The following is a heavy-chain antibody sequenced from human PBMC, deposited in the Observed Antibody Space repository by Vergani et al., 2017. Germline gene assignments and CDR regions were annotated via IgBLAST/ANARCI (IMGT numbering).Heavy chain of an antibody. J-gene: IGHJ4*02. CDR3: ARSPWVYYYGAGPIDY. V-gene: IGHV3-66*01. D-gene: IGHD3-10*01. CDR2: IYSGGST. Sequence: EVQLVASGGGLVQPGGSLRLSCSASGFTVSSNYMSWVRPAPGKGLEWVSVIYSGGSTYYADSVKGRFTISRDNSKNTLYLQMNSLRAEDTAVYYCARSPWVYYYGAGPIDYWGQGTLVTVSS. CDR1: GFTVSSNY.